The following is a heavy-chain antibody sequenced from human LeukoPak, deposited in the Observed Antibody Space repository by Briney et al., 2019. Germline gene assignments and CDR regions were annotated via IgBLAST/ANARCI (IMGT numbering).Heavy chain of an antibody. D-gene: IGHD2/OR15-2a*01. J-gene: IGHJ2*01. Sequence: PSETLSLTCAVYGGSFSGYYWSWIRQPPGKGLEWIGEINHSGSTNYNPSLKSRVTISVDTSKNQFSLKLSSVTAADTAVYYCATPLSPPVPIHLGYSDLWGRGTLVPVSS. CDR2: INHSGST. CDR3: ATPLSPPVPIHLGYSDL. CDR1: GGSFSGYY. V-gene: IGHV4-34*01.